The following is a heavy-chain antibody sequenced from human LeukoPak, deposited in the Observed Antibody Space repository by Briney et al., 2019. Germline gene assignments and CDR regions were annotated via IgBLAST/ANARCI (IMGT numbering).Heavy chain of an antibody. CDR2: IYHSGST. CDR3: ARRRTIFYAGLNLDGAFDI. CDR1: GGSISSSNW. V-gene: IGHV4-4*02. J-gene: IGHJ3*02. D-gene: IGHD3-9*01. Sequence: SGTLSLTCAVSGGSISSSNWWSWVRQPPGKGLEWIGEIYHSGSTNYNPSLKSRVTISVDKSKNQFSLKLSSVTAADTAVYYCARRRTIFYAGLNLDGAFDIWVQGTMVTVSS.